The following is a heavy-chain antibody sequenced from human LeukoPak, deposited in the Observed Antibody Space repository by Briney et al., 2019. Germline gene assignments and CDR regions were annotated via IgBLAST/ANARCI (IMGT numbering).Heavy chain of an antibody. V-gene: IGHV4-39*01. D-gene: IGHD6-19*01. CDR2: IYYSGST. CDR1: GGSFSSYY. CDR3: ARREWLDHFDY. Sequence: SSETLSLTCAVYGGSFSSYYWGWIRQPPGKGLEWIGSIYYSGSTYYNPSLKSRVTISVDTSKNQFSLKLSSVTAADTAVYYCARREWLDHFDYWGQGTLVTVSS. J-gene: IGHJ4*02.